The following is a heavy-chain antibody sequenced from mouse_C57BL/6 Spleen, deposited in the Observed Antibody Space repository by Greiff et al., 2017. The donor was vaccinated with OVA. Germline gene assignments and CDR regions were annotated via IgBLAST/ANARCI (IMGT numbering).Heavy chain of an antibody. CDR2: ISSGSSTI. CDR1: GFTFSDYG. D-gene: IGHD1-1*01. J-gene: IGHJ2*01. V-gene: IGHV5-17*01. CDR3: ARESYYYGSSLDY. Sequence: DVMLVESGGGLVKPGGSLKLSCAASGFTFSDYGMHWVRQAPEKGLEWVAYISSGSSTIYYADTVKGRFTISRDNAKNTLFLQMTSLRSEDTAMYYCARESYYYGSSLDYWGQGTTLTVSS.